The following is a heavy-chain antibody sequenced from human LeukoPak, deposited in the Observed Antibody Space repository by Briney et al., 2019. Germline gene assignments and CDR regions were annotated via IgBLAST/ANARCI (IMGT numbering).Heavy chain of an antibody. V-gene: IGHV3-20*04. Sequence: GGSLRLSCAASGFPFDDYGMNWVRQVPGKGLEWVSGINWNGGSTGYADSVKGRFTISRDNAKNSLYLQMNSLRAEDTAVYYCARDNSVRDEAWWFNPWGQGTLVTVSS. CDR3: ARDNSVRDEAWWFNP. CDR1: GFPFDDYG. CDR2: INWNGGST. J-gene: IGHJ5*02. D-gene: IGHD5-24*01.